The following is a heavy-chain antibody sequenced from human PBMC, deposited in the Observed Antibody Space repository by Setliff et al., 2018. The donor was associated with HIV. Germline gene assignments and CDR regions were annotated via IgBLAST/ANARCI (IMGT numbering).Heavy chain of an antibody. CDR3: AREGGPYSSSSVGFDY. J-gene: IGHJ4*02. CDR1: GGSFNTYA. D-gene: IGHD6-6*01. V-gene: IGHV1-69*13. CDR2: IISIFDKA. Sequence: SVKVSCKSSGGSFNTYAINWLRQAPGQGLEWMGGIISIFDKANYAQKFQGRVTITADESTSTAYMELSSLRSEDTAVYYCAREGGPYSSSSVGFDYWGQGTLVTVSS.